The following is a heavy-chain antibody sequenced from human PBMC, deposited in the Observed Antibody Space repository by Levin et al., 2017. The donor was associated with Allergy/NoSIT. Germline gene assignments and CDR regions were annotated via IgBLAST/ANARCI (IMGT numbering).Heavy chain of an antibody. Sequence: PSETLSLTCTVSGGSISDRSYYWGWIRQPPGKGLEWIGTIYFSGSTLYNSSLKTRATITVDPSKNHFSLQLISVTAADTATYYGVRVHNVVTSNYFDYWGQGTRVTVSS. D-gene: IGHD2-21*01. J-gene: IGHJ4*02. CDR3: VRVHNVVTSNYFDY. CDR1: GGSISDRSYY. CDR2: IYFSGST. V-gene: IGHV4-39*02.